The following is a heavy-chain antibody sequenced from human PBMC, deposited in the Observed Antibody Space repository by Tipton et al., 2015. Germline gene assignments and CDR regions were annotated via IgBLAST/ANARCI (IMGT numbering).Heavy chain of an antibody. Sequence: VQLVQSGAEVKKPGESLKISCKGSGYSFRTYWIGWVRQMPGKGLEWMGIIHPDDSDTRYSPSFQGQVTISVDKSITIAYLQWSSLKASDTAMYYCTRLAGSLTSRTYFDYWGQGTLVTVSS. D-gene: IGHD1-7*01. J-gene: IGHJ4*02. CDR3: TRLAGSLTSRTYFDY. CDR2: IHPDDSDT. V-gene: IGHV5-51*01. CDR1: GYSFRTYW.